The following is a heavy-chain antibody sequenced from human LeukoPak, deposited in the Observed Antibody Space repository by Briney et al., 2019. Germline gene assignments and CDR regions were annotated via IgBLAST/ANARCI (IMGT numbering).Heavy chain of an antibody. D-gene: IGHD6-19*01. CDR1: GFTFSSYA. Sequence: PGGSLRLSCAASGFTFSSYAMHRVGQAPGKGREWAAVISYDGSSKYFVDSVKGRFTISRDTSKNTLYLQMNSLRAEDTAVYYCARANRPFHSSGWYKDYWGQGTLVTVSS. CDR2: ISYDGSSK. V-gene: IGHV3-30-3*01. CDR3: ARANRPFHSSGWYKDY. J-gene: IGHJ4*02.